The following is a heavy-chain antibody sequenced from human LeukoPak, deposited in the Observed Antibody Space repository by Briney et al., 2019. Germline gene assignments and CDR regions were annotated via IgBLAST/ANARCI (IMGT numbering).Heavy chain of an antibody. J-gene: IGHJ4*02. CDR3: ARLGLNYYYGSGSYWASDY. D-gene: IGHD3-10*01. Sequence: PGGSLRLSCAAAGLSFNTFAMHWVRQAPDKGLEWVAVISDDGSKKYHADSVKGRFTISRDNAKNSLYLQMNSLRAEDTAVYYCARLGLNYYYGSGSYWASDYWGQGTLVTVSS. CDR2: ISDDGSKK. CDR1: GLSFNTFA. V-gene: IGHV3-30*04.